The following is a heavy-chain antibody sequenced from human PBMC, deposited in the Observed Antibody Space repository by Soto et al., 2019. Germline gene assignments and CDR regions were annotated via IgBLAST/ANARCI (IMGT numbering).Heavy chain of an antibody. CDR2: TSGSGGST. V-gene: IGHV3-23*01. J-gene: IGHJ4*02. CDR3: AKDPYHRSDYYVDY. D-gene: IGHD3-22*01. CDR1: GFTFSSYA. Sequence: GVSLRLSCAASGFTFSSYAMSWIRQAPGKGLEWVSDTSGSGGSTYYADSVKGRFTISRDNSKNTMYLQMNSLRAEDKAVYHCAKDPYHRSDYYVDYWGQGTLVTVS.